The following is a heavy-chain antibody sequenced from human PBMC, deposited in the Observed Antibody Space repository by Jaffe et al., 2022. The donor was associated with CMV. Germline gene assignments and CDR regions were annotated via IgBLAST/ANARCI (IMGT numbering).Heavy chain of an antibody. Sequence: EVQLVESGGGLVQPGGSLRLSCAASGFTFSSYWMHWVRQAPGKGLVWVSRINSDGSSTSYADSVKGRFTISRDNAKNTLYLQMNSLRAEDTAVYYCARVEGEYSNPNTAGYSYYYYGMDVWGQGTTVTVSS. J-gene: IGHJ6*02. D-gene: IGHD4-4*01. CDR2: INSDGSST. V-gene: IGHV3-74*01. CDR3: ARVEGEYSNPNTAGYSYYYYGMDV. CDR1: GFTFSSYW.